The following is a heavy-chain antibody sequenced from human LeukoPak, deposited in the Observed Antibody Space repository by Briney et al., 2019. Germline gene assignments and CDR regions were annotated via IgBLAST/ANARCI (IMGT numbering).Heavy chain of an antibody. CDR2: IYHSGST. D-gene: IGHD3-22*01. CDR3: ASARGYYWSNFDY. V-gene: IGHV4-30-2*01. J-gene: IGHJ4*02. Sequence: SETLSLTCAVSGGSISSGGYSWSWIRQPPGKGLEWIGYIYHSGSTYYNPSLKSRVTISVDRSKNQFSLKLSSVTAADTAVYYCASARGYYWSNFDYWGQGTLVTVSS. CDR1: GGSISSGGYS.